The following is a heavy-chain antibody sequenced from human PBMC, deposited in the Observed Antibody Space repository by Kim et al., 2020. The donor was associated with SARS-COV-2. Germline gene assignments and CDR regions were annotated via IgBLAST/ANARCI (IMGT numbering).Heavy chain of an antibody. J-gene: IGHJ6*02. CDR3: AKDQGVAVFQFGVMDV. D-gene: IGHD6-19*01. V-gene: IGHV3-30*18. Sequence: GGSLRLSCAASGFTFSSYGMHWVRQAPGKGLEWVAIISYDGSNKYYADSVKGRFTISRDNSKNTLYLQMNSLRAEDTAVYYCAKDQGVAVFQFGVMDVWGQGTTVTVSS. CDR2: ISYDGSNK. CDR1: GFTFSSYG.